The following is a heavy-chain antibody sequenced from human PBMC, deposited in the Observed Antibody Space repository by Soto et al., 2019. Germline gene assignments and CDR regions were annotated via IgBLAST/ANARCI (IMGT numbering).Heavy chain of an antibody. CDR3: ARMDYDILTGPNWFDP. V-gene: IGHV4-39*07. J-gene: IGHJ5*02. CDR1: GDSISKSGHY. D-gene: IGHD3-9*01. CDR2: IDYRGST. Sequence: SETLSLTCTVSGDSISKSGHYWGWIRQPPGKALEWIGGIDYRGSTNYNPSLKSRVTISVDTSKNQFSLKLSSVTAADTAVYYCARMDYDILTGPNWFDPWGQGTLVTVSS.